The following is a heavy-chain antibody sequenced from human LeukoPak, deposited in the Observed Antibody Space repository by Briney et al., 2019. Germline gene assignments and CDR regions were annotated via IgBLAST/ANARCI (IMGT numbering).Heavy chain of an antibody. Sequence: SETLSLTCTVSGGSISSSSYYWGWIRQPPGKGLEWIGSFYYSGSTYYNPSLKSRVTISVDTSKNQFSLKLSSVTAADTAVYYCARRGVGVDTFDYWGQGTLVTVSS. D-gene: IGHD5-18*01. V-gene: IGHV4-39*01. CDR1: GGSISSSSYY. CDR2: FYYSGST. CDR3: ARRGVGVDTFDY. J-gene: IGHJ4*02.